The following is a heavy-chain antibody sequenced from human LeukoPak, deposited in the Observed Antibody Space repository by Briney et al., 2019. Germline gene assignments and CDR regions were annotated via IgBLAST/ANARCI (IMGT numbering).Heavy chain of an antibody. CDR1: GGTFSSYA. Sequence: SVRVSCKASGGTFSSYAISWVRQAPGQGLEWMGGIIPIFGTANYAQKFQGRVTITADESTSTAYMELSSLRSEDTAVYYCASSEGYYYYYMDVWGKGTTVTVSS. V-gene: IGHV1-69*13. J-gene: IGHJ6*03. CDR3: ASSEGYYYYYMDV. CDR2: IIPIFGTA.